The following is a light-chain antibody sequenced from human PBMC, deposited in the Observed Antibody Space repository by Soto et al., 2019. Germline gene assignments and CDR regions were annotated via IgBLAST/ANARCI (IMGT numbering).Light chain of an antibody. Sequence: AIQMTQSPSSLSASVGDRVTITCRASQDIRNGLGWYQQTPGKAPKLLVYAASSLQSGVPSRLSGSGSGTDFTLTISSLQPEDFATYYCLQDYNYPRTFGQGTKVEIK. J-gene: IGKJ1*01. CDR1: QDIRNG. CDR3: LQDYNYPRT. CDR2: AAS. V-gene: IGKV1-6*01.